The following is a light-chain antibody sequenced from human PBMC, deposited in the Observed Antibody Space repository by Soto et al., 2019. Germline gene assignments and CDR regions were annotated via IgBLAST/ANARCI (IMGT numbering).Light chain of an antibody. CDR2: DVT. Sequence: QPLLNQPASVSGAPGQSIPISCTGTSSDVGGYNYVSWYQQHPVKAPKLMIYDVTNRPSGVSDRFSGSKSGNTASLTISGLQAEDEADYYCSSYTSSSTPYVFGTGTKVTVL. J-gene: IGLJ1*01. CDR3: SSYTSSSTPYV. CDR1: SSDVGGYNY. V-gene: IGLV2-14*01.